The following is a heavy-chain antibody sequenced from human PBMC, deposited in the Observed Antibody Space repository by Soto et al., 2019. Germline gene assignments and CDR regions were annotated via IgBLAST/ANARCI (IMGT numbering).Heavy chain of an antibody. D-gene: IGHD3-22*01. Sequence: QLQLQESGSGLVKPSQTLSLTCAVSGGSISSGGYSWSWIRQPPGKGLEWIGYIYHIGSTYYNPSLKSRVTISVDRSKNQFSLKLSSGPAADTAVYYCARGKFIGSSGYPPPDAFDIWGQGTMVTVSS. CDR3: ARGKFIGSSGYPPPDAFDI. CDR2: IYHIGST. CDR1: GGSISSGGYS. V-gene: IGHV4-30-2*01. J-gene: IGHJ3*02.